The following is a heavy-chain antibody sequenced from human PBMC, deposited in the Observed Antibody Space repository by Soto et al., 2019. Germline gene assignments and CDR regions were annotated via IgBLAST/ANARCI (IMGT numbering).Heavy chain of an antibody. CDR1: GGSVSSGSYF. D-gene: IGHD6-6*01. CDR3: ARDYSSASNCHYYYGMDV. V-gene: IGHV4-61*01. Sequence: QVQLQESGPGLVKPSETLSLTCTVSGGSVSSGSYFWSWIRQPPGKGLEWIGDIYYSGSTNYNPSVKSRVSISVDTSKNQFSLKLSSVTAADTAVYYCARDYSSASNCHYYYGMDVCGQGTTVTVSS. CDR2: IYYSGST. J-gene: IGHJ6*02.